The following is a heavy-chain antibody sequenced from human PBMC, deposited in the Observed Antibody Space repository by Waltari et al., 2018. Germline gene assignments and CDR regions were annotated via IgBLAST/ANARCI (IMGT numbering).Heavy chain of an antibody. CDR1: GDPIRNIFF. Sequence: QVQLQEPGPGLVKPSGTLSPTCTASGDPIRNIFFWSWVRQSPGKGLEWIGQVHQSGRSNYNPSLESRVTVSMDTSKNQFSLKMTSVTAADTAIYYCASDRGRGLYLDSWGQGTLVTVSP. J-gene: IGHJ4*02. D-gene: IGHD2-15*01. V-gene: IGHV4-4*02. CDR2: VHQSGRS. CDR3: ASDRGRGLYLDS.